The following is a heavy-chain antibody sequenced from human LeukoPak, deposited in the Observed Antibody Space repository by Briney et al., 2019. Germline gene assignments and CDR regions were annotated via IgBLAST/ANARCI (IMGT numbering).Heavy chain of an antibody. D-gene: IGHD2-2*01. V-gene: IGHV4-34*01. Sequence: PSETLSLTCAVYGASFSDYFWSWIRQPPGKGLEWIGEINHSGSTNYNPSLKSRVTISVDASKNQFSLKLSSVTAADTAVYYCAGGQRDIVVVPAALRADYYYYMDVWAKGTTVTVSS. J-gene: IGHJ6*03. CDR3: AGGQRDIVVVPAALRADYYYYMDV. CDR2: INHSGST. CDR1: GASFSDYF.